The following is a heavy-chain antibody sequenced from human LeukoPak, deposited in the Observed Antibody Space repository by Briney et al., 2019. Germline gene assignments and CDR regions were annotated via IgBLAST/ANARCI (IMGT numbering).Heavy chain of an antibody. CDR2: ISSSGSTI. V-gene: IGHV3-48*04. Sequence: GGSLRLSCAASGFTFSSYSMNWVRQAPGKGLEWVSAISSSGSTIYYADSVKGRFTISRDNAKNSLYLQMNSLRAEDTAVYYCAELGITMIGGVWGKGTTVTISS. J-gene: IGHJ6*04. CDR1: GFTFSSYS. D-gene: IGHD3-10*02. CDR3: AELGITMIGGV.